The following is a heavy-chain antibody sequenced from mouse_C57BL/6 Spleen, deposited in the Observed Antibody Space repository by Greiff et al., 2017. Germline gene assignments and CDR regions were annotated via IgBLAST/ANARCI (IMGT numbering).Heavy chain of an antibody. CDR1: GFSLTSYG. D-gene: IGHD2-5*01. V-gene: IGHV2-2*01. J-gene: IGHJ1*03. Sequence: VMLMESGPGLVQPSQCLSITCTVSGFSLTSYGVNWVRQSPGKGLEWLGVIRSGGSTDSTAAFMSRLRISKDNSKSQVFFKMNSLQADDTAIYYCARYSNYGVYWYYDVWGKGTTVTVSS. CDR2: IRSGGST. CDR3: ARYSNYGVYWYYDV.